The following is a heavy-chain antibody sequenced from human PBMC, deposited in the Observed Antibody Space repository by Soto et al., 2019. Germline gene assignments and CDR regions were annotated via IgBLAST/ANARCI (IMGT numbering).Heavy chain of an antibody. Sequence: QVQLVQSGAEVKKPGASVKVSCKASGYTFTSYAMHWVRQTPGQRLEWMGWINAGNGHTKYSQKFQGRVTITRDTTASTAYMELSSLRSEDTAVYSCARDRASLDVITFGGVIVYYYYYDADVWGKGTTVTVSS. CDR2: INAGNGHT. CDR1: GYTFTSYA. V-gene: IGHV1-3*01. CDR3: ARDRASLDVITFGGVIVYYYYYDADV. J-gene: IGHJ6*03. D-gene: IGHD3-16*02.